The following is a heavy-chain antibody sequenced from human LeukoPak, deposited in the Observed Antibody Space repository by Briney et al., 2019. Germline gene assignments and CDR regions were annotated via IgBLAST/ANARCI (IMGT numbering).Heavy chain of an antibody. V-gene: IGHV4-30-4*01. J-gene: IGHJ6*02. CDR3: ARVNYGGNLGYYGMDV. CDR1: GGSIRSGDYY. Sequence: SETLSLTCTVSGGSIRSGDYYWSWIRQPPGKGLEWIGYIYYSGSTYYNPSLKSRLTISVDTSKNQFSLKLSSVTAADTAVYFCARVNYGGNLGYYGMDVWGQGTTVTVSS. D-gene: IGHD4-23*01. CDR2: IYYSGST.